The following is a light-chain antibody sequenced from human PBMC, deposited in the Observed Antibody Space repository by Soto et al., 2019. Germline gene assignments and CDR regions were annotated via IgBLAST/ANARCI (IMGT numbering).Light chain of an antibody. CDR3: QQRNDWPLT. Sequence: EIVLTQSPATLSLSPGERATLSCRASQSVSSYLAWYQQKPGQAPRLLIYDASNRATGIPARFSGSGSGTDLPLPISSLEAEDSAVYYCQQRNDWPLTFGGGTKVEIK. CDR2: DAS. V-gene: IGKV3-11*01. J-gene: IGKJ4*01. CDR1: QSVSSY.